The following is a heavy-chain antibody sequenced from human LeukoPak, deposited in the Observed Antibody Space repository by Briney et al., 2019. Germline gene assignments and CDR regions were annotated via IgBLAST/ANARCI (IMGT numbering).Heavy chain of an antibody. V-gene: IGHV4-59*08. CDR1: GGSMRSYF. CDR2: IYYSGST. Sequence: PSETLSLTCTVSGGSMRSYFWSWIRQPPGKGLEWIGSIYYSGSTYYNPSLKSRVTISVDTSKNQFSLKLSSVTAADTAVYYCARGGFRFFDWGGYWGQGTLVTVSS. CDR3: ARGGFRFFDWGGY. D-gene: IGHD3-9*01. J-gene: IGHJ4*02.